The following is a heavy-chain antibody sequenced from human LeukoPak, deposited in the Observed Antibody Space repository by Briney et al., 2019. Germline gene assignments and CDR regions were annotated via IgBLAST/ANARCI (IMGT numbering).Heavy chain of an antibody. V-gene: IGHV3-7*03. D-gene: IGHD3-10*01. CDR2: TNPDGNKK. CDR3: AKREGGYYGSGSAFDI. CDR1: GFTFSNYW. J-gene: IGHJ3*02. Sequence: PGGSLRLSCVGSGFTFSNYWMSWVRQAPGKGLEWVAYTNPDGNKKNVVDSVKGRFIISRDNSKNTLYLQMNSLRAEDTAVYYCAKREGGYYGSGSAFDIWGQGTMVTVSS.